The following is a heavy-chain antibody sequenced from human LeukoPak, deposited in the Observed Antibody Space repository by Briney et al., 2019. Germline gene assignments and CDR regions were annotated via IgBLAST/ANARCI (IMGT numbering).Heavy chain of an antibody. V-gene: IGHV3-21*01. CDR1: GFTFSSYS. CDR2: ISSSSSYI. Sequence: GGSLRLSCAASGFTFSSYSMNWVRQAPGKGLEWVSSISSSSSYIYYSDSVKGRFTISRDNSKNTLYLQMNSLRAEDTAVHYCAELGITMIGGVWGKGTTVTISS. J-gene: IGHJ6*04. D-gene: IGHD3-10*02. CDR3: AELGITMIGGV.